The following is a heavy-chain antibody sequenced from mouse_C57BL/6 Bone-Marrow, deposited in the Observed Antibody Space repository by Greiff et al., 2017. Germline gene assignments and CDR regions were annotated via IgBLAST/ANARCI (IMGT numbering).Heavy chain of an antibody. Sequence: EVQLVESGGDLVKPGGSLKLSCAASGFTFSSYGMSWVRQTPDKRLEWVATFSSGGSYIYYPDSVKGRFTISRDNAKNTLYLQMSSLKSEDTARYYCARQSSGGFAYWGQGTLVTVSA. CDR1: GFTFSSYG. CDR2: FSSGGSYI. V-gene: IGHV5-6*01. D-gene: IGHD1-3*01. J-gene: IGHJ3*01. CDR3: ARQSSGGFAY.